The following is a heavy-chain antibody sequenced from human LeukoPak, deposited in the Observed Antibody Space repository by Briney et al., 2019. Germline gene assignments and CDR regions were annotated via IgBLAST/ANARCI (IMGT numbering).Heavy chain of an antibody. CDR3: AKTRTPEMGSGGICYQYYFDY. Sequence: GRSLRLSCTASGFTFSSYGMHWVRQAPGKGLEWVAVICYDGSNKYYADSVKGRFTISRDNSKNTLYLQMNSLRAEATAVYYCAKTRTPEMGSGGICYQYYFDYWGQGTLGTVSS. CDR1: GFTFSSYG. V-gene: IGHV3-33*06. CDR2: ICYDGSNK. J-gene: IGHJ4*02. D-gene: IGHD2-15*01.